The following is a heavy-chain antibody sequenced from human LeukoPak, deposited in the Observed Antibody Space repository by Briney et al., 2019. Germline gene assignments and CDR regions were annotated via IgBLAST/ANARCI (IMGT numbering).Heavy chain of an antibody. V-gene: IGHV1-8*01. CDR1: GYSFINYG. CDR3: ARVRRTTVVIPSRQNYYLDV. CDR2: MTSISGNT. D-gene: IGHD4-23*01. Sequence: VAAEKLSCKASGYSFINYGINWVRQAAGQGLEWMGWMTSISGNTGRTEMFQCRVNMTCNSPINTTYMELNDLRSGDTAVYYCARVRRTTVVIPSRQNYYLDVWGKGTTVT. J-gene: IGHJ6*03.